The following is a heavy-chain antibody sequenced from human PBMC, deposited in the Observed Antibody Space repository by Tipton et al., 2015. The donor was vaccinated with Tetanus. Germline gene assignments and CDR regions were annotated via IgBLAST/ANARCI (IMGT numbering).Heavy chain of an antibody. D-gene: IGHD6-13*01. J-gene: IGHJ5*02. CDR1: GYTFTDHY. CDR3: ARSMAAADTGWFDP. V-gene: IGHV1-2*02. Sequence: QLVQSGAEVKKPGASVKVSCKTSGYTFTDHYIHWVRQAPGQGLEWMGWINPSTGGTNYAQKFQGRVTVTSDTSISTAYMDLRSLTSDDTAVYYCARSMAAADTGWFDPWGQGTLVTVSS. CDR2: INPSTGGT.